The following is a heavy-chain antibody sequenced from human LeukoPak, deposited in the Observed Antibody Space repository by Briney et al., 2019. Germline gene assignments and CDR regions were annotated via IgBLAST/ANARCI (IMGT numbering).Heavy chain of an antibody. CDR1: GFTFDDCT. J-gene: IGHJ4*02. V-gene: IGHV3-43*01. CDR3: AKGPGDWSRWGYYFDY. CDR2: ISWDGGST. D-gene: IGHD6-13*01. Sequence: GGSLRLSCAASGFTFDDCTMHWVRQAPGKGLEWVSLISWDGGSTYYADSVKGRFTISRDYSKNSLYLQMNSLRTEDTALYYCAKGPGDWSRWGYYFDYWGQGTLVTVSS.